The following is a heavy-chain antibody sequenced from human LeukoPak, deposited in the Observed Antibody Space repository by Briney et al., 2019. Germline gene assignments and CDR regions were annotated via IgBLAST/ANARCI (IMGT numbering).Heavy chain of an antibody. CDR1: GFTFSSYA. Sequence: PGGSLRLSCAASGFTFSSYAMGWVRQAPGKGLEWVSAISGSGGSTYYADSVKGRFTISRDNSKNTLYLQMNSLRAEDTAVYYCAKGTEYSSSSGGFDYWGQGTLVTVSS. CDR3: AKGTEYSSSSGGFDY. D-gene: IGHD6-6*01. J-gene: IGHJ4*02. V-gene: IGHV3-23*01. CDR2: ISGSGGST.